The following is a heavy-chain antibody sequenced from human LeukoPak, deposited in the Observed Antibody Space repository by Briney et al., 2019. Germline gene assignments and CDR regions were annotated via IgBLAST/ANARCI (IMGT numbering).Heavy chain of an antibody. D-gene: IGHD4-11*01. CDR3: AKLQGADYYYGMDV. CDR2: SGTDGDT. J-gene: IGHJ6*02. V-gene: IGHV3-23*01. CDR1: GFTFDGSA. Sequence: GGSLRLSCAASGFTFDGSAMNWVRQAPGKGLEWVSASGTDGDTYYADSVKGRFTISRDNSKNTLYLQMNSLRAEDTALYYCAKLQGADYYYGMDVWGQGTTVTVSS.